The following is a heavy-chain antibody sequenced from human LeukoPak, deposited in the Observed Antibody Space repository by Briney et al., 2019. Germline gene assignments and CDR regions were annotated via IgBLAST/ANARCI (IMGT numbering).Heavy chain of an antibody. CDR3: TRDLGGPFLEWLFFDY. Sequence: GGSLRLSCTASGFTFGDYAMSWVRQAPGKGLEWVGFIRSKAYGGTTEYAASVKGRFTISRDDSKSIAYLQMNSLKTEDTAVYYCTRDLGGPFLEWLFFDYWGQGTLVTVSS. CDR1: GFTFGDYA. J-gene: IGHJ4*02. V-gene: IGHV3-49*04. CDR2: IRSKAYGGTT. D-gene: IGHD3-3*01.